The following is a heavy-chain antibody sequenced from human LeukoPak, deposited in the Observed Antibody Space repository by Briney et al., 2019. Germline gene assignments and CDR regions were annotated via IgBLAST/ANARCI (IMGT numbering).Heavy chain of an antibody. CDR1: GFTFSTYS. Sequence: PGGSLRLSCAASGFTFSTYSMHWVRQAPGKGLEWVSSVSSSSSFIYYADSVKGRFNISRDNAKNSLSLQMNSLRAEDTAVYYCARDRFGGWSSGGFDYWGQGTLVTVSS. D-gene: IGHD6-19*01. J-gene: IGHJ4*02. CDR3: ARDRFGGWSSGGFDY. CDR2: VSSSSSFI. V-gene: IGHV3-21*01.